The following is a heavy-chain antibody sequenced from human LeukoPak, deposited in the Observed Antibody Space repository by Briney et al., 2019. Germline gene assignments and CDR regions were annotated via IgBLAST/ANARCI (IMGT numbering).Heavy chain of an antibody. CDR1: GYTFTSYY. D-gene: IGHD5-18*01. J-gene: IGHJ5*02. CDR2: INPSGGST. V-gene: IGHV1-46*01. CDR3: AREGDVDTATWHWFDP. Sequence: ASVKVSCKASGYTFTSYYMLWVRQAPGQGLEWMGIINPSGGSTSYAQKFQGRVTMTRDTSTSTVYMELSSLRSEDTAVYYCAREGDVDTATWHWFDPWGQGTLVTVSS.